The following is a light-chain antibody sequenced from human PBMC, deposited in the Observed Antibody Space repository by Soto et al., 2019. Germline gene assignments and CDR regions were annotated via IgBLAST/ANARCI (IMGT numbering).Light chain of an antibody. CDR2: EVS. CDR3: SSYAGSNNPVI. Sequence: QSALTQPPSASGSPGQSVTISCTGTNSDVGGYNYVSWYQQHPGKAPKFLIFEVSRRPSGVPDRFSGSKSGNTASLTVSGLQADEDADYYYSSYAGSNNPVIFGGGTKVTVL. CDR1: NSDVGGYNY. J-gene: IGLJ2*01. V-gene: IGLV2-8*01.